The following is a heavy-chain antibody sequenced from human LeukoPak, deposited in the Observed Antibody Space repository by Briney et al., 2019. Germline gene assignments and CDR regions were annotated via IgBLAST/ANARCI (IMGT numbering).Heavy chain of an antibody. D-gene: IGHD3-22*01. CDR2: IRSKAYGGTT. CDR1: GFTFGDYA. CDR3: TRGHLPHRHYDSSGYYYGTSDY. J-gene: IGHJ4*02. V-gene: IGHV3-49*03. Sequence: PGRSLRLSCTASGFTFGDYAMSWFRQAPGKGLEWVGFIRSKAYGGTTEYAASVKGRFTISRDDSKSIAYLQMNSLKTEDTAVYYCTRGHLPHRHYDSSGYYYGTSDYWGQGTLVTVSS.